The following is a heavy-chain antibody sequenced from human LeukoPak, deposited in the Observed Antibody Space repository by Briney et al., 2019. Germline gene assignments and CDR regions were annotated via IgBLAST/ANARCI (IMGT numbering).Heavy chain of an antibody. V-gene: IGHV3-30*02. CDR2: IRYDGSNK. Sequence: GGSLRLSCAASGFTFSSYGMHWVRQAPGKGLEWVAFIRYDGSNKYYADSVKGRFTISRDNSKNTLYLQMNSLRVEDTAVYYCAKDFVFWSGNAFDIWGQGTMVTVSS. J-gene: IGHJ3*02. D-gene: IGHD3-3*01. CDR3: AKDFVFWSGNAFDI. CDR1: GFTFSSYG.